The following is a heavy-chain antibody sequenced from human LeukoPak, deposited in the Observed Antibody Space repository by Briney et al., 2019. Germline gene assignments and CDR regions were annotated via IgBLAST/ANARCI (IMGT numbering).Heavy chain of an antibody. Sequence: SETLSLTCAVYGGSFSSYYWGWIRQPPGKGLEWIGSIYYSGSTYYNPSLKSRVTISVDTSKNQFSLKLSSVTAADTAVYYCARQPAGIVVVPAAIGGGFDYWGQGTLVTVSS. CDR1: GGSFSSYY. D-gene: IGHD2-2*01. CDR3: ARQPAGIVVVPAAIGGGFDY. V-gene: IGHV4-39*01. CDR2: IYYSGST. J-gene: IGHJ4*02.